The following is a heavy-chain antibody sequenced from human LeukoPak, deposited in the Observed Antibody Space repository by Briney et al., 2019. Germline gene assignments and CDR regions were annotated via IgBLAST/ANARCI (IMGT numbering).Heavy chain of an antibody. CDR3: ARLGQYTSSWYKYDYFDY. CDR1: GYTITNSW. CDR2: IYLGYSDT. J-gene: IGHJ4*02. Sequence: GESLKSSCKGSGYTITNSWIGWVRQMPGKGLEWVGSIYLGYSDTKYSPSYQGQVTMSVDTSITTAYLQWSSLKASDSAMYFCARLGQYTSSWYKYDYFDYWGQGTQVTVSS. D-gene: IGHD6-13*01. V-gene: IGHV5-51*01.